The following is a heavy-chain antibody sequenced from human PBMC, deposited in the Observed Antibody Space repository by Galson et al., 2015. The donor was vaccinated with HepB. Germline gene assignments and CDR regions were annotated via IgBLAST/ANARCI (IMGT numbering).Heavy chain of an antibody. Sequence: SLRLSCAASGLTFSSSWMTWVRQAPGKGLEWVGSIKPDGSDKSYVGSVKGRFTISRDNSKNSLYLQLNSLRAGDTAVYYCATDMAYGALDYWGQGTLVTVSS. D-gene: IGHD4/OR15-4a*01. J-gene: IGHJ4*02. V-gene: IGHV3-7*01. CDR3: ATDMAYGALDY. CDR2: IKPDGSDK. CDR1: GLTFSSSW.